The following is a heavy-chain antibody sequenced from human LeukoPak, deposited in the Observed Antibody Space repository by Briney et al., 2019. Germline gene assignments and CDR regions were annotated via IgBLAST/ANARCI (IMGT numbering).Heavy chain of an antibody. CDR2: IYYSGST. V-gene: IGHV4-59*01. CDR3: ARAYGGDAFDI. CDR1: GGSISSYY. Sequence: SETLSLTCTVSGGSISSYYWSWIRQPPGKGLDWIGYIYYSGSTNYNPSLKSRVTISVDTSKNQFSLKLSSVTAADTAVYYCARAYGGDAFDIWGQGTMVTVSS. D-gene: IGHD4-23*01. J-gene: IGHJ3*02.